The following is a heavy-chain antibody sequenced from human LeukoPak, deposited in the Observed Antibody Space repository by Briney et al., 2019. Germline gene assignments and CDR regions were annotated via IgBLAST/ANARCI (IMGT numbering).Heavy chain of an antibody. Sequence: ASVKVSCKASGYTFTGYYMHWVRQAPGQGLEWMGWINPNSGGTNYAQKFQGRVTMTRDTSISTAYMELSRLRSEDTAVYYCARDQNNWNYGAGYYFDYWGQGTLVTVSS. J-gene: IGHJ4*02. CDR1: GYTFTGYY. CDR3: ARDQNNWNYGAGYYFDY. V-gene: IGHV1-2*02. D-gene: IGHD1-7*01. CDR2: INPNSGGT.